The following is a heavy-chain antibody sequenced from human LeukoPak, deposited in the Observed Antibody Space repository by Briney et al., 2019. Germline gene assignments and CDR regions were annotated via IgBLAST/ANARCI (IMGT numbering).Heavy chain of an antibody. CDR1: GFTFSSYG. CDR2: IWYDGSNK. CDR3: ARDQGVGANYFDY. Sequence: GGSLRLSCAASGFTFSSYGMHWVRQAPGKGLECVAVIWYDGSNKYYADSVKGRFTISRDDSKNTLYLQMNSLRAEDTAVYYCARDQGVGANYFDYWGQGTLVTVSS. J-gene: IGHJ4*02. D-gene: IGHD1-26*01. V-gene: IGHV3-33*01.